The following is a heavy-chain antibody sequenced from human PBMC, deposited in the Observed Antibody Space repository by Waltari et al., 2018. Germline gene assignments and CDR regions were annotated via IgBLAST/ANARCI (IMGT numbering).Heavy chain of an antibody. V-gene: IGHV4-4*02. Sequence: QLQLQESGPGLVKPSGTLSLICAVPGDSMHYWWSWVRQPPGKGLEWIGQVLGSGRTNYNPSFASRVTISLDTSTHQFALKMTSATAADTALYYCARDRGRGLYLDTWGQGILVTVSP. J-gene: IGHJ4*02. D-gene: IGHD2-15*01. CDR1: GDSMHYW. CDR3: ARDRGRGLYLDT. CDR2: VLGSGRT.